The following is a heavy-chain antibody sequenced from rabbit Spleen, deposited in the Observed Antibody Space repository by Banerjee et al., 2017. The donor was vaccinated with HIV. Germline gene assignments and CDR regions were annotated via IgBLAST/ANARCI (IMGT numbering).Heavy chain of an antibody. CDR1: GFSFSTPYY. CDR2: IYTSSGST. Sequence: QEQLEESGGDLVKPGASLTLTCKASGFSFSTPYYMCWVRQAPGKGLEWIACIYTSSGSTYYANWAKGRFTVSKTSSTTVTLQMTSLTGADTATYFCARDLDDVIGWNFGWWGQGTLVTVS. CDR3: ARDLDDVIGWNFGW. J-gene: IGHJ3*01. D-gene: IGHD4-1*01. V-gene: IGHV1S45*01.